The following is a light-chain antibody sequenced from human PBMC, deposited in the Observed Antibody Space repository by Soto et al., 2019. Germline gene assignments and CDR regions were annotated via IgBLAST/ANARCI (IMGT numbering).Light chain of an antibody. Sequence: AIQLTQSPSSLSASVGERVTITCRASQGISSALAWYQQKPGKDPKLLIYDASSLESGVPSRVSDCTSVTEFTLTISSLQPVDFATYYRQQYNSYPSFVGGTKVDIK. CDR1: QGISSA. J-gene: IGKJ4*01. V-gene: IGKV1-13*02. CDR2: DAS. CDR3: QQYNSYPS.